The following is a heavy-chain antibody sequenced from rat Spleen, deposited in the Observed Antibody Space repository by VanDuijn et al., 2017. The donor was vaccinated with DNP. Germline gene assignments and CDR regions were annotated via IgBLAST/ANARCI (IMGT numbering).Heavy chain of an antibody. Sequence: EVQFQESGPGLVKSSQSLSLTCSVTGYSITSNYWAWIRKFPGNKMEWMGYINYSGTTSYNPSLRSRISITRDTSKNQFFLQLNSVTTEDTATYYCARSDFSLMGFIPFAFWGQCTLVTVS. CDR2: INYSGTT. CDR1: GYSITSNY. D-gene: IGHD1-12*03. J-gene: IGHJ3*01. CDR3: ARSDFSLMGFIPFAF. V-gene: IGHV3-1*01.